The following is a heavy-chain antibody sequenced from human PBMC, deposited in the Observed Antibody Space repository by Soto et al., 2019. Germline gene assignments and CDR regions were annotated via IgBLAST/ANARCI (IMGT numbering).Heavy chain of an antibody. CDR3: ARSGYCSSTSCYPAWGYYYYGMDV. D-gene: IGHD2-2*03. CDR2: IIPIFGIA. J-gene: IGHJ6*02. CDR1: GGTFSSYA. Sequence: SVKVSFKASGGTFSSYAISWVRQAPGQGLEWMGGIIPIFGIANYAQKFQGRVTITADESTSTAYMELSSLRSEDTAVYYCARSGYCSSTSCYPAWGYYYYGMDVWGQGTTVTVSS. V-gene: IGHV1-69*13.